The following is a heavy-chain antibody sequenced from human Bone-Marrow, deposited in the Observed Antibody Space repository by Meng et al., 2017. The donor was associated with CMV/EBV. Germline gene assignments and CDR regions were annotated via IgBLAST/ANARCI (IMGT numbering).Heavy chain of an antibody. CDR1: GFTFTSYA. V-gene: IGHV3-23*01. CDR3: AKIGWGYDYS. J-gene: IGHJ4*02. D-gene: IGHD3-3*01. Sequence: GESLKISCAASGFTFTSYAMSWVRQAPGKGLEWVSTISSSGGSTYYADSVKGRFTISRDNSKNTLYLQMNSLRADDTAVYYCAKIGWGYDYSWGQGTLVTASS. CDR2: ISSSGGST.